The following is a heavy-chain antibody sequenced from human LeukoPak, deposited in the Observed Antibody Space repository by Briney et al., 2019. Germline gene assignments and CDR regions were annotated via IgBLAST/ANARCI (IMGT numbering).Heavy chain of an antibody. CDR2: IYHTGDV. V-gene: IGHV4-39*01. Sequence: SETLSLTCTVSGASISGSNYYWGWIRQPPGKALECIGSIYHTGDVYYDPSLKSRVTISVDTSKNQFFLKVPAVTAADTAVYYCARRTKEYYFDYWGQGTLVTVSS. D-gene: IGHD2-8*01. CDR1: GASISGSNYY. CDR3: ARRTKEYYFDY. J-gene: IGHJ4*02.